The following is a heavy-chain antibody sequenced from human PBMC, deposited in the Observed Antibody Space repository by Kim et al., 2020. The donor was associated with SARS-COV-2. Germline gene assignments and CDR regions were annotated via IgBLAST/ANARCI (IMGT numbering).Heavy chain of an antibody. V-gene: IGHV3-23*01. D-gene: IGHD5-12*01. J-gene: IGHJ4*02. CDR1: GFTFSSYA. CDR3: AKEGRGDGYNSRAQSPGFADY. Sequence: GGSLRLSCAASGFTFSSYAMSWVRQAPGKGLEWVSAISGSGGSTYYADSVKGRFTISRDNSKNTLYLQMNSLRAEDTAVYYCAKEGRGDGYNSRAQSPGFADYWGQGTLVTVSS. CDR2: ISGSGGST.